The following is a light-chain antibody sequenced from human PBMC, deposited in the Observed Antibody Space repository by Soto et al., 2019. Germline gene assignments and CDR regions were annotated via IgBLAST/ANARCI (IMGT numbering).Light chain of an antibody. CDR1: PSVTNY. V-gene: IGKV3-11*01. CDR2: GIS. Sequence: ESVFTQSPATLSLSPGERATLSCRASPSVTNYLAWYQQHPGQPPRLLIYGISTRATGIPPRFSGSGSGTDFTLTISSLEPEDSAVYYCQQRHRWPITFGQGTRVEIK. CDR3: QQRHRWPIT. J-gene: IGKJ5*01.